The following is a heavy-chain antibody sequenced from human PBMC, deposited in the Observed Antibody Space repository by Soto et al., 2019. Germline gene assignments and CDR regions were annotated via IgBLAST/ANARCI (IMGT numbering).Heavy chain of an antibody. CDR3: AKDVWNDGPVNDGFDL. J-gene: IGHJ3*01. CDR1: GFTFRRHG. CDR2: ISYDGIQK. V-gene: IGHV3-30*18. D-gene: IGHD1-1*01. Sequence: GGSLRLSCAASGFTFRRHGMHWIRQAPGKGLEWLTIISYDGIQKFYTESVKGRFTITRDNSKNMVFLQMNSLRAEDTAVYYCAKDVWNDGPVNDGFDLWGKGTMVRVSS.